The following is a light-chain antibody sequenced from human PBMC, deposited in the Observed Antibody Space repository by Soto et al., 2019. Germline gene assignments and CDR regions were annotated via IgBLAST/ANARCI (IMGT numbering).Light chain of an antibody. V-gene: IGLV2-14*03. Sequence: QSVLTQPASVSGSPGQSITISCTGTSSDVGGYNYVSWYQHHPGEAPKVMIYDVGDRPSGVSNRFSGSKSGNTASLTISGLQAEDEAAYYCCSFTSSNLYVFGTGTKVTVL. J-gene: IGLJ1*01. CDR1: SSDVGGYNY. CDR2: DVG. CDR3: CSFTSSNLYV.